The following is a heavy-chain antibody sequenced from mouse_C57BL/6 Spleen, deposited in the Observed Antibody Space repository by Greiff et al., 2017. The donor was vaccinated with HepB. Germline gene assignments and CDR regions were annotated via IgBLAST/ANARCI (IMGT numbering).Heavy chain of an antibody. D-gene: IGHD1-1*01. CDR1: GYTFTSYW. CDR2: IDPSDSYT. CDR3: AITTDGDY. V-gene: IGHV1-50*01. Sequence: QVHVKQPGAELVKPGASVKLSCKASGYTFTSYWMQWVKQRPGQGLEWIGEIDPSDSYTNYNQKFKGKATLTVDTSSSTAYMQLSSLTSEDSAVYYCAITTDGDYWGQGTTLTVSS. J-gene: IGHJ2*01.